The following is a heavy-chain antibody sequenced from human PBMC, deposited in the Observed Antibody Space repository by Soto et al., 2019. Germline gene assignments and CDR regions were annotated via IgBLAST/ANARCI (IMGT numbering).Heavy chain of an antibody. Sequence: VQLQESGPGLVKPSQTLSLTCTVSGASITSDDYFWSWIRQSPERGLEWIGFIFYSGNTFNNPSLNGRASIAIDTSKNQFSLNLTSVTAADTAVYYCVIEGTNISPHGYITAAGRFDHWGQGALVTVSS. CDR1: GASITSDDYF. CDR2: IFYSGNT. CDR3: VIEGTNISPHGYITAAGRFDH. V-gene: IGHV4-30-4*01. J-gene: IGHJ4*02. D-gene: IGHD6-25*01.